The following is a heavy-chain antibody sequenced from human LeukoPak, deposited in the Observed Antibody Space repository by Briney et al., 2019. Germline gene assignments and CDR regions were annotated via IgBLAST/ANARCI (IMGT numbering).Heavy chain of an antibody. CDR2: INPSGGST. J-gene: IGHJ5*02. CDR3: ARGGYDVWGSYRYNDWFDP. CDR1: GYTFTSYY. Sequence: ASVKVSCKASGYTFTSYYMHWVRQAPGQGLEWMGIINPSGGSTSYAQKFQGRVTMTRNTSISTAYMELSSLRSEDTAVYYCARGGYDVWGSYRYNDWFDPWGQGTLVTVSS. D-gene: IGHD3-16*02. V-gene: IGHV1-46*01.